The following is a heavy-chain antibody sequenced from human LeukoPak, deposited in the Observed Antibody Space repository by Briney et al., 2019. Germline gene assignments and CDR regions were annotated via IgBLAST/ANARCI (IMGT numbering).Heavy chain of an antibody. D-gene: IGHD3-10*01. Sequence: GGSLRLSCAASGFTFSNAWMNWVRQAPGKGLEWVGRIKSKTDGGTVDYSTPVKGRFTISRDDSKNTLYLQMNSLKTEDTAVYYCTTNYYGSGSYSSEAFDVWGQGTMVTVSS. J-gene: IGHJ3*01. CDR2: IKSKTDGGTV. V-gene: IGHV3-15*01. CDR3: TTNYYGSGSYSSEAFDV. CDR1: GFTFSNAW.